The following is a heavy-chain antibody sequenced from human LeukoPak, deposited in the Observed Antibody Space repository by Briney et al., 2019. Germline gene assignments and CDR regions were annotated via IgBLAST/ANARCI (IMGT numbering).Heavy chain of an antibody. Sequence: GESLKISCKGSGYTFTNYWIGWVRQMPGKGLEWMGIIYPGDSDTRYSPSFQGQVTISADKSISTAYLQWSSLKASDTAMYYCARGTGQYNYGHRGAFDTWGQGTMVTASS. V-gene: IGHV5-51*01. D-gene: IGHD1-1*01. CDR2: IYPGDSDT. CDR1: GYTFTNYW. J-gene: IGHJ3*02. CDR3: ARGTGQYNYGHRGAFDT.